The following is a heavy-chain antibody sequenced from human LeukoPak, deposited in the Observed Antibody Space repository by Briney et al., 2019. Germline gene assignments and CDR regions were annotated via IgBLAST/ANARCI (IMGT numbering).Heavy chain of an antibody. CDR3: ARVSVPRLARFWIGYYLD. V-gene: IGHV3-48*01. J-gene: IGHJ4*02. Sequence: PGGSLRLSCAASGFTFSSYSMNWVRQAPGKGLEWVSYISSSSSTIYYADSVKGRFTISIDNAKNSLYLQMNSLRADDTAVYYCARVSVPRLARFWIGYYLDWGQGTLVTVSS. D-gene: IGHD3-3*01. CDR1: GFTFSSYS. CDR2: ISSSSSTI.